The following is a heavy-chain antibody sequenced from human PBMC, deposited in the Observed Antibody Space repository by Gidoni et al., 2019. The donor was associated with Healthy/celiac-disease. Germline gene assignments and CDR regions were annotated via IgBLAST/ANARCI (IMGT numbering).Heavy chain of an antibody. CDR2: IKSKTDGGTT. J-gene: IGHJ6*02. CDR3: TTDVLRFLEWFLYGGMDV. V-gene: IGHV3-15*01. D-gene: IGHD3-3*01. CDR1: GFTVSNAW. Sequence: EVQLVESGGGLVKPGGSLRLSCAASGFTVSNAWLSWVRQAPGKGLEWVGRIKSKTDGGTTDYAAPVKGRFTISRDDSNNTLYLQMNSLKTEATAVYYCTTDVLRFLEWFLYGGMDVWGQGTTVTVSS.